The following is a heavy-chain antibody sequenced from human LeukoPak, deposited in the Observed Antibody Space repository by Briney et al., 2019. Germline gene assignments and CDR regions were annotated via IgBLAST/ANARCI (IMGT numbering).Heavy chain of an antibody. V-gene: IGHV4-34*01. CDR3: ARQKPSTFRQYGRGRPLDS. Sequence: SETLSLTCDVNGGSLSGSYWSWIRQSPEKGLEWIGEINQSGNSNYNPSLKSRVTMLVDTSKNQFSLKLSSVTAADTAVYYCARQKPSTFRQYGRGRPLDSWGQGTLVTVSS. CDR1: GGSLSGSY. J-gene: IGHJ4*02. CDR2: INQSGNS. D-gene: IGHD4-11*01.